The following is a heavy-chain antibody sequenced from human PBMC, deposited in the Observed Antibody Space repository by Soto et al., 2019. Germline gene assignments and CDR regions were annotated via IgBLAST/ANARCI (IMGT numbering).Heavy chain of an antibody. Sequence: EVQLVESGGGLVKPGGSLRLSCAASGFTFSSYSMNWVRQAPGKGLEWVSSISSSSSYIYYADSVKGRFTISRDNAKNSLYLQMNSLRAEDTAVYYCARDPGITGTTWYLIDYWGQGTLVTVSS. D-gene: IGHD1-7*01. CDR3: ARDPGITGTTWYLIDY. CDR1: GFTFSSYS. J-gene: IGHJ4*02. V-gene: IGHV3-21*01. CDR2: ISSSSSYI.